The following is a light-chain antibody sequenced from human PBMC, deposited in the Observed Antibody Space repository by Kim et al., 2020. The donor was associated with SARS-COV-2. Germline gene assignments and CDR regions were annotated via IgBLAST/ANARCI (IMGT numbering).Light chain of an antibody. CDR1: QSVKNN. Sequence: IVLTQSPATLSLSPGERVTLSCRASQSVKNNLAWYQQRPGQAPRLLIYGASTRATDISARFSGSGSGTEFTLTISSLQSEDLAVYYCQQYNDWPPLTFGGGTKVDIK. V-gene: IGKV3-15*01. CDR2: GAS. J-gene: IGKJ4*01. CDR3: QQYNDWPPLT.